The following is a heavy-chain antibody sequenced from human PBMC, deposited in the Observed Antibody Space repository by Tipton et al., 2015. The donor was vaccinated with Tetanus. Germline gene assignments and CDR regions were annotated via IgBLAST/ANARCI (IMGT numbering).Heavy chain of an antibody. D-gene: IGHD2-2*01. V-gene: IGHV4-59*01. CDR3: ARGSSVWSWYMQH. CDR2: FYYSGST. J-gene: IGHJ1*01. Sequence: TLSLTCTVSGDSISGYYWNWIRQPPGKGLEWIGYFYYSGSTNYNPSLKSRVTMSGDTSKNQFSLELTSVTAADTAVYYCARGSSVWSWYMQHWGQGTLVTVSS. CDR1: GDSISGYY.